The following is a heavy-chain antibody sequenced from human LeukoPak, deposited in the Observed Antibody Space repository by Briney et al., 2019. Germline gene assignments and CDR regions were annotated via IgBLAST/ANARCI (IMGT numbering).Heavy chain of an antibody. J-gene: IGHJ4*02. CDR1: GFSFSVYG. V-gene: IGHV3-30*18. CDR2: LSGDETYI. D-gene: IGHD6-13*01. Sequence: GGSLRLSCAASGFSFSVYGMHWVRQAPGKGLEWVALLSGDETYIDYTDSVKGRFTISRDTSKNTLFLQMNSLRADDTAIYYCAKAAVYSRNWTPFDDWGQGTLVTVSS. CDR3: AKAAVYSRNWTPFDD.